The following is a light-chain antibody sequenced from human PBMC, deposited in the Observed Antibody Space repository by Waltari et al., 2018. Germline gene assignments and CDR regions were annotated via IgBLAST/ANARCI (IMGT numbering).Light chain of an antibody. V-gene: IGLV1-40*01. J-gene: IGLJ1*01. Sequence: QSVLTQPPSVSGAPGQRVTISCTGSSSNIGAGYDVHWYQQFPGTAPRLLILANHIRPAGGPDHFSGSKSGTSASLAVTGLQAEDEADYFCQSFDSSLSSHVFGTGTKVTVL. CDR2: ANH. CDR1: SSNIGAGYD. CDR3: QSFDSSLSSHV.